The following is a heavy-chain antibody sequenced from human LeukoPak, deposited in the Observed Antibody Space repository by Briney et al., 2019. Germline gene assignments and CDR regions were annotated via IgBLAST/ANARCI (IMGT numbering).Heavy chain of an antibody. CDR1: GGSISNYC. CDR3: ARHSSIWYPFDK. J-gene: IGHJ4*02. Sequence: SETLSLTCTVSGGSISNYCWSWIRQPPGKELEWIAYISHSGSTDYHPSLKSRATISVDTSKNHFSLRLSSVTAADTAVYFCARHSSIWYPFDKWGQGTLVTVSS. V-gene: IGHV4-59*01. D-gene: IGHD6-13*01. CDR2: ISHSGST.